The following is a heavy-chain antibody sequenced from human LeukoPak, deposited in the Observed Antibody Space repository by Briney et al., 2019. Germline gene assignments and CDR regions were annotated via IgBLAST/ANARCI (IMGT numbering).Heavy chain of an antibody. Sequence: ASVKVSCKASGYTFTSYDINWVRQATGQGLEWMGWMNPNSGNTGYAQKFQGRVTITRNTSISTAYMELSSLRSEDTAVYYRASQRHDSSGYWMGYWGQGTLVTVSS. CDR1: GYTFTSYD. D-gene: IGHD3-22*01. V-gene: IGHV1-8*03. J-gene: IGHJ4*02. CDR2: MNPNSGNT. CDR3: ASQRHDSSGYWMGY.